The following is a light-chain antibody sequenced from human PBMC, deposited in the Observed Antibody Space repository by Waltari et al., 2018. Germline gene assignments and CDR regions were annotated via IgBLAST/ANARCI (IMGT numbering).Light chain of an antibody. CDR1: RSNIGNNY. V-gene: IGLV1-47*01. J-gene: IGLJ3*02. CDR3: AVWDDSLSGRV. CDR2: RNN. Sequence: QSVLTQPPSASGTPGQRVTISCSGSRSNIGNNYVYWYQQPPGTAPKLLIYRNNPRPSGVLDRFSGSKSGTSASRAISGLRSEDEADYYCAVWDDSLSGRVFGGGTKVTVL.